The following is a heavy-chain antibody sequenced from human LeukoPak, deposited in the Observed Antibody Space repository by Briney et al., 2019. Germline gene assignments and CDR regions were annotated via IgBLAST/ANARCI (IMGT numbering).Heavy chain of an antibody. CDR2: INPNSGGT. CDR1: GYTFTGYY. J-gene: IGHJ4*02. CDR3: ARDLGRGYSGYDSN. V-gene: IGHV1-2*02. Sequence: ASVKVSCKASGYTFTGYYMHWVRQAPGQGLEWMGWINPNSGGTNYAQKFQGRVTMTRDTSISTACMELSRLRSDDTAVYYCARDLGRGYSGYDSNWGQGTLVTVSS. D-gene: IGHD5-12*01.